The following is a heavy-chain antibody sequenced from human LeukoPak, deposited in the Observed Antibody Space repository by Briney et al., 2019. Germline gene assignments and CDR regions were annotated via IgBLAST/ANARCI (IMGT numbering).Heavy chain of an antibody. CDR1: GGSISSGDYY. V-gene: IGHV4-30-4*01. D-gene: IGHD4-17*01. Sequence: SQTLSLTCTVSGGSISSGDYYWSWIRQPPGKGLEWIGYIYYSGSTYYNPSLKSRVTISVDTSNNQFSLKLSSVTAADTAAYYCAREALRPSRWFDPWGQGTLVTVSS. CDR3: AREALRPSRWFDP. CDR2: IYYSGST. J-gene: IGHJ5*02.